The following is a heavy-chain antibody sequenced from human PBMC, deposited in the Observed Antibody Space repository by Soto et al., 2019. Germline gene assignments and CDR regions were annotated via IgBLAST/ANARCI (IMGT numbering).Heavy chain of an antibody. D-gene: IGHD2-15*01. CDR1: GGSFSGYY. Sequence: QVQLQQWGAGLLKPSETLSLTCAVYGGSFSGYYWSWISQPPGKGLEWTGEINHSGSTNYNPSLKLRVTISVDTSKNPCSLKLSSVTAADTAVYYCAPYSGLEWYNLFDHWSQGTLVTVSS. J-gene: IGHJ5*02. V-gene: IGHV4-34*01. CDR3: APYSGLEWYNLFDH. CDR2: INHSGST.